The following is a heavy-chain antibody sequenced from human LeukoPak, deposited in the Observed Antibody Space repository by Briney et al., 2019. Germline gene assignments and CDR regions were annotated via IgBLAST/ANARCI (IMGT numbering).Heavy chain of an antibody. CDR2: ITSSSHI. J-gene: IGHJ4*02. CDR1: GFTFSSYN. V-gene: IGHV3-21*01. CDR3: ARHRSRGDY. Sequence: GGSLRLPCAASGFTFSSYNMNWVRQAPGKGLEWVSSITSSSHIYCADSVKGRFTISRDNAKSSLYLQMNSLRPEDTAVYYCARHRSRGDYWGQGTLVTVSS.